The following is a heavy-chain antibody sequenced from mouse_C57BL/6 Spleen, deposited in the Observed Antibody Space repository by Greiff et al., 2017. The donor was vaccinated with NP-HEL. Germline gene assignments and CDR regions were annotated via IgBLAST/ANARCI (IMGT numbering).Heavy chain of an antibody. CDR3: ARGGDYDSYYFDY. Sequence: EVQVVESGPGLVKPSQSLSLTCSVTGYSITSGYYWNWIRQFPGNKLEWMGYISYDGSNNYNPSLKNRLSITRDTSKNQFFLKLNSVTTEDTATYYCARGGDYDSYYFDYWGQGTTLTVSS. J-gene: IGHJ2*01. CDR2: ISYDGSN. CDR1: GYSITSGYY. D-gene: IGHD2-4*01. V-gene: IGHV3-6*01.